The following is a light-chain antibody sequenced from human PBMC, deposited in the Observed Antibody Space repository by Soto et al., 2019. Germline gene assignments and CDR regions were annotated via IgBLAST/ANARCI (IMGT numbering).Light chain of an antibody. CDR2: GAS. CDR3: QQYGSSTFT. Sequence: EIVLTQSPDTLSLSPGERATLSCRASQSIASGYVAWYQQSPGQTPRLLLYGASSRATGIPGRFSGSGSGRDFTLTISRLEPEDFVVYYCQQYGSSTFTFGQGTRLDIK. CDR1: QSIASGY. V-gene: IGKV3-20*01. J-gene: IGKJ2*01.